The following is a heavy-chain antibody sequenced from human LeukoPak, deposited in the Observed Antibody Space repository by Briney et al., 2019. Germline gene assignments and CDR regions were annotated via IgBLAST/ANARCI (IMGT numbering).Heavy chain of an antibody. Sequence: SQTLSLTCTVSGGSISSGNYYWSWIRQPAGKGLEWIGRVYTSGSTEYKPSLKSRVTISLDTSKNQFSLKLRSVTAADTAVYYCARNLDYCGYASAFDIWGQGTMVTVSS. CDR2: VYTSGST. D-gene: IGHD4-17*01. V-gene: IGHV4-61*02. J-gene: IGHJ3*02. CDR3: ARNLDYCGYASAFDI. CDR1: GGSISSGNYY.